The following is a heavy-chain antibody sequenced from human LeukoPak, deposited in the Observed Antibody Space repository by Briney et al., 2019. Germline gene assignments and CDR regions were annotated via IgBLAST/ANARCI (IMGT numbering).Heavy chain of an antibody. Sequence: GGSLRLSCAASGFTVSDNYMSWVRQAPGKGLVWVSRISSDGSTTTYADSVKGRFTISRDDAKNTLYLQMNSLRAEDTAVYYCASDIGDWGQGTLVTVSS. V-gene: IGHV3-74*03. CDR1: GFTVSDNY. D-gene: IGHD3-10*01. J-gene: IGHJ4*02. CDR3: ASDIGD. CDR2: ISSDGSTT.